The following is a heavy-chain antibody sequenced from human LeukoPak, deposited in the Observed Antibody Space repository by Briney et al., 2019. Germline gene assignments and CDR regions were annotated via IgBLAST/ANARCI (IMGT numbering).Heavy chain of an antibody. CDR1: GASISSGGYF. D-gene: IGHD2-15*01. CDR3: ARLFCSGASCSRGGGFDY. Sequence: SETLSLTCTVSGASISSGGYFWTWIRQHPGKGLKWIGYISYSGSPYYSPSLESRVTISADTSQNQFSLKLNSVTAADTAIYYCARLFCSGASCSRGGGFDYWGQGTLVTVSS. V-gene: IGHV4-31*03. CDR2: ISYSGSP. J-gene: IGHJ4*02.